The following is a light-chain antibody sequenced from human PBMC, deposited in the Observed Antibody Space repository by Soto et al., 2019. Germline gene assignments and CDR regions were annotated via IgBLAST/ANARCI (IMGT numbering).Light chain of an antibody. CDR2: AAS. CDR1: QSISSY. Sequence: DIQMTQSPFSLSASVGDRVTITCRASQSISSYLNWYQQKPGKAPNLLIYAASSLQGGVPSRFSGSAPGTDFTLTISSLHPEDFATYYCQQSYSTPFTFGQGTKLEIK. J-gene: IGKJ2*01. V-gene: IGKV1-39*01. CDR3: QQSYSTPFT.